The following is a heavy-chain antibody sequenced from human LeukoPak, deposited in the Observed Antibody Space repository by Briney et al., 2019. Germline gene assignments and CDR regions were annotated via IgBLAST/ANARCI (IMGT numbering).Heavy chain of an antibody. Sequence: GGSLRLSCAASGFTFSSYAMSWVRQAPGKGLEWVSAISGSGGSTYYADSVKGRFTISRDNSKNTLYLQMNSLSAEDTAVYYCARDAGVGPMVRGPEFFDYWGQGTLVTVSS. CDR3: ARDAGVGPMVRGPEFFDY. V-gene: IGHV3-23*01. CDR1: GFTFSSYA. D-gene: IGHD3-10*01. J-gene: IGHJ4*02. CDR2: ISGSGGST.